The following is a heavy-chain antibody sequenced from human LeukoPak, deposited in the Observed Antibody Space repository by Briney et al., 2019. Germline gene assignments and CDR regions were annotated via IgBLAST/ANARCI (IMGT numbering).Heavy chain of an antibody. CDR3: ARDSCSSTSCYSYYFDY. V-gene: IGHV4-4*07. D-gene: IGHD2-2*02. CDR2: IYTSGST. Sequence: SETLSLTCTVSGGSISSYYWSWIRQPAGKGLEWIGRIYTSGSTSYNPSLKSRVTMSVDTSKNQFSLKLSSVTAADTAVYYCARDSCSSTSCYSYYFDYWGQGTLVTVSS. J-gene: IGHJ4*02. CDR1: GGSISSYY.